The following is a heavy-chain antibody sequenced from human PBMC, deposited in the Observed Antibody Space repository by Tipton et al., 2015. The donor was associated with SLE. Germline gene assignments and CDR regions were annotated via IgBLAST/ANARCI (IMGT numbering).Heavy chain of an antibody. CDR2: MYHSGYT. CDR3: ATGHFDY. J-gene: IGHJ4*02. V-gene: IGHV4-31*03. D-gene: IGHD1-14*01. CDR1: GDSISSGGYY. Sequence: TLSLTCTVSGDSISSGGYYWNWIRQHPGKGLEWIGHMYHSGYTYYNPSLKSRVTISVDTSKNQFSLKLGSVTAADTAEYYCATGHFDYWGQGSLVTVSS.